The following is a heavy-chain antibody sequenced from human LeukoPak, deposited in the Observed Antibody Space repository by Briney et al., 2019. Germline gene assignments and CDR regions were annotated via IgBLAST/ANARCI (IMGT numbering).Heavy chain of an antibody. CDR2: ISSSSSTI. D-gene: IGHD3-3*02. CDR1: GFTFSSYS. V-gene: IGHV3-48*04. Sequence: PPGGSLRLSCAASGFTFSSYSMNWVRQAPGKGLEWVSYISSSSSTIYYADSVKGRFTISRDNAKNSLYLQMNSLRAEDTAVYYCARVGKEGISQFMDVWGNGTTVTVSS. CDR3: ARVGKEGISQFMDV. J-gene: IGHJ6*03.